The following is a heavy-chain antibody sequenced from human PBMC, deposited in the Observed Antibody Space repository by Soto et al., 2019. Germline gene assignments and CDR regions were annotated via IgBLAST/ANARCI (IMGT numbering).Heavy chain of an antibody. CDR2: ISGSGGST. CDR1: GFTFSSYW. V-gene: IGHV3-23*01. J-gene: IGHJ4*02. D-gene: IGHD2-15*01. Sequence: PGGSLRLSCAASGFTFSSYWMSWVRQAPGKGLEWVSAISGSGGSTYYADSVKGRFTISRDNSKNTLYLQMNSLRAEDTAVYYCAKDCSGGSCKQAFDYWGQGTLVTVSS. CDR3: AKDCSGGSCKQAFDY.